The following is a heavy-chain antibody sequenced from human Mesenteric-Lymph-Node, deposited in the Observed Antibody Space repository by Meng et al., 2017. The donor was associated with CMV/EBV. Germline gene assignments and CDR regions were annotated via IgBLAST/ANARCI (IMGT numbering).Heavy chain of an antibody. J-gene: IGHJ4*02. CDR3: AKDQAVVVPAAFFDN. V-gene: IGHV4-61*01. CDR2: IYYSGST. Sequence: SETLSLTCTVSGGSVSSGSYYWSWIRQPPGKGLEWIGYIYYSGSTNYNPSLKSRVTISVDTSKNQFSLKLSSVTAADTAVYYCAKDQAVVVPAAFFDNWGQGALVTVSS. D-gene: IGHD2-2*01. CDR1: GGSVSSGSYY.